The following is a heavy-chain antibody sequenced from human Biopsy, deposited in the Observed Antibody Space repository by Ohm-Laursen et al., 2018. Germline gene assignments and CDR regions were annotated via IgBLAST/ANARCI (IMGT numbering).Heavy chain of an antibody. CDR1: GASMTGYF. V-gene: IGHV4-4*07. CDR3: AREDEGLLRALDL. J-gene: IGHJ3*01. CDR2: IYTIGDT. D-gene: IGHD3-3*01. Sequence: GTLSLTWPVSGASMTGYFWTWVRQPAGKGLEWIGHIYTIGDTTYNPSLESRVTMPLDTSKNQFSLKMTSLTAADTAVYFCAREDEGLLRALDLWGQGTMVTVSS.